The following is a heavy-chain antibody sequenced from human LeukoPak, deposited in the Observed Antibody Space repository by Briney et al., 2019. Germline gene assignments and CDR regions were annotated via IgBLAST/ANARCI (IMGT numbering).Heavy chain of an antibody. Sequence: GESLKISCKGSGYSFTSYWIGGVRQMPGKGLEWMGIIYPGDSDTRYSPSFQGQVTISADKSISTAYLQWSSLKASDTAMYYCARQRYCSGGSCSYRGFDYWGQGTLVTVSS. CDR2: IYPGDSDT. CDR3: ARQRYCSGGSCSYRGFDY. D-gene: IGHD2-15*01. J-gene: IGHJ4*02. CDR1: GYSFTSYW. V-gene: IGHV5-51*01.